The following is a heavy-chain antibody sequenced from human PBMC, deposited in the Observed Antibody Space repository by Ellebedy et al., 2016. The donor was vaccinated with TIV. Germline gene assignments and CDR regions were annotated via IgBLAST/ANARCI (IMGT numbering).Heavy chain of an antibody. CDR2: IYTNDDT. J-gene: IGHJ6*02. CDR1: GFTVGSKY. D-gene: IGHD6-13*01. CDR3: ARDPGPYSSSWYSPYHYYYGMDV. V-gene: IGHV3-53*01. Sequence: GESLKISCAASGFTVGSKYMTWVRQAPGKGLEWVSIIYTNDDTYYADSVKGRFTISRGTSKNTLYLQMNSLRAEDTAVYYFARDPGPYSSSWYSPYHYYYGMDVWGQGTTVTVSS.